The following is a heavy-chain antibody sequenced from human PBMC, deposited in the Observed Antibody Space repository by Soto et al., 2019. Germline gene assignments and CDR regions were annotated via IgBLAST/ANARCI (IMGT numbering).Heavy chain of an antibody. J-gene: IGHJ4*02. CDR3: PGQSASGH. CDR2: ISSDGNTQ. Sequence: QVQLVESGGGVVQPGRSLRLSCAASGFTFSNSGMHWVRQAPGKGLEWVAVISSDGNTQFYADSVKGRFSISRDNSKNTLYLDMNSLRADDAAVYYCPGQSASGHWGQGTLVTVSS. D-gene: IGHD2-8*02. V-gene: IGHV3-30*03. CDR1: GFTFSNSG.